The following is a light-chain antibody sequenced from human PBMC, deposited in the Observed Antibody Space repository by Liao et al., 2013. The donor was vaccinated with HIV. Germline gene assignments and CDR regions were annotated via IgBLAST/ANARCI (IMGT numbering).Light chain of an antibody. J-gene: IGLJ1*01. CDR1: NIGSKS. Sequence: SYELTQPPSVSVAPGKTARITCGGTNIGSKSVHWYQQKPGQAPVLVIYYDSDRPSAIPERFSGSNSGNTATLSISRVEAGDEADYYCQVWDSNSDHPYVFGTRTKVTVL. CDR3: QVWDSNSDHPYV. CDR2: YDS. V-gene: IGLV3-21*01.